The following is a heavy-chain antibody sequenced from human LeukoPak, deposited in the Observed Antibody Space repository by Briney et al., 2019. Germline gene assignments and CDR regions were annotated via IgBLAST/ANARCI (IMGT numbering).Heavy chain of an antibody. CDR1: GGSISSSGYY. Sequence: NPSETLSLTCTVSGGSISSSGYYWGWIRQPPGKGLEWIGSISYSGSTYYNPSLKRRVTISLDTFKNQFSLKLSSVTAADTALYYCARDSVAAAGPDYWGQGTLVTVSS. CDR3: ARDSVAAAGPDY. V-gene: IGHV4-39*07. J-gene: IGHJ4*02. D-gene: IGHD6-13*01. CDR2: ISYSGST.